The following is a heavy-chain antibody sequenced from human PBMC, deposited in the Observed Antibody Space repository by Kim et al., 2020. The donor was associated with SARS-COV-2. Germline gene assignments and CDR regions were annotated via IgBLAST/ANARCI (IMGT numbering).Heavy chain of an antibody. V-gene: IGHV1-18*01. J-gene: IGHJ6*02. Sequence: NTQRPPKLQGRATMTTPQSTSTAYMALGSLRSDDTAVYYCARDRMYIGMDVWGQGTTVTVSS. CDR2: NT. D-gene: IGHD1-20*01. CDR3: ARDRMYIGMDV.